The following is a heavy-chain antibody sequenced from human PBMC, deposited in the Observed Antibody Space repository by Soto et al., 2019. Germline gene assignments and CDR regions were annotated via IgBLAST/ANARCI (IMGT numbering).Heavy chain of an antibody. CDR1: GGTFISHA. J-gene: IGHJ6*02. Sequence: SVKVSCKASGGTFISHAINWVRQAPGQGLEWMGVIIPVTETPNYAQKFQGRVTITADKSTSTAYMELSSLRSEDTAVYYCAMDTAGGPYYYGMDVWGQGTTVTVSS. D-gene: IGHD5-18*01. CDR2: IIPVTETP. V-gene: IGHV1-69*06. CDR3: AMDTAGGPYYYGMDV.